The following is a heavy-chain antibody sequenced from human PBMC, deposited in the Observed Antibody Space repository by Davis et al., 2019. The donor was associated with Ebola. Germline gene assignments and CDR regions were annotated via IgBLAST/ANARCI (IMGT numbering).Heavy chain of an antibody. J-gene: IGHJ4*02. CDR3: ARLFGAAAHHFDY. CDR2: IYYGGNT. CDR1: GGSMIGSGLH. Sequence: PSETLSLTCSVSGGSMIGSGLHWGWIRQPPGKGLAWIATIYYGGNTYYDPSLQSRVTISVDTSKNQFSLRVISVTAADTAVYYCARLFGAAAHHFDYWGQGTLVTVSS. V-gene: IGHV4-39*01. D-gene: IGHD3-16*01.